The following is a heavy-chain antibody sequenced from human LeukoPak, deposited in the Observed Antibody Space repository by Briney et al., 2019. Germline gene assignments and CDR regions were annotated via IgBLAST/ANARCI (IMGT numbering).Heavy chain of an antibody. CDR3: VRGQTGDRLHD. Sequence: SETLSLTCTVYGGXFSGYYCTWIRQPPGKGLEWIGEINHRGSAADYDPSLKSRVTIAVDTSKNQFSLKLTSVTAADTGVYYCVRGQTGDRLHDWGQGTLVTVST. CDR2: INHRGSAA. V-gene: IGHV4-34*01. CDR1: GGXFSGYY. D-gene: IGHD7-27*01. J-gene: IGHJ4*02.